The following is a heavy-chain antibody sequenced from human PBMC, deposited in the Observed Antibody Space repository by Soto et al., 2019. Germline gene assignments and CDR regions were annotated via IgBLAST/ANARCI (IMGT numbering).Heavy chain of an antibody. J-gene: IGHJ6*02. CDR1: GFTFSSYA. Sequence: PGGSLRLSCAASGFTFSSYAMSWVRQAPGKGLEWVSAISGSGGSTYYADSVKGRFTISRDNSKNTLYLQMNSLRAEDTAVYYCAKDRAGFYYSYGMDVWGQGTTVTVSS. CDR3: AKDRAGFYYSYGMDV. CDR2: ISGSGGST. V-gene: IGHV3-23*01. D-gene: IGHD6-19*01.